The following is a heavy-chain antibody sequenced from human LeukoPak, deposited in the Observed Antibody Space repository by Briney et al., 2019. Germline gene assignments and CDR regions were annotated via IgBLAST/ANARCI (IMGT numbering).Heavy chain of an antibody. CDR2: ISSSGSTI. CDR1: GFTFSSYE. V-gene: IGHV3-48*03. J-gene: IGHJ4*02. CDR3: ASLAAATVDY. Sequence: GGSLRLSRAASGFTFSSYEMNWVRQAPGKGLEWVSYISSSGSTIYYADSVKGRFTISRDNAKNSLYLQMNSLRAEDTAVYYCASLAAATVDYWGQGTLVTVSS. D-gene: IGHD2-15*01.